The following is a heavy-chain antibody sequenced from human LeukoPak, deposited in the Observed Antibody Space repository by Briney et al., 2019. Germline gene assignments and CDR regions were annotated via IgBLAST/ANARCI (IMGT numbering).Heavy chain of an antibody. J-gene: IGHJ4*02. CDR2: IYYSGST. V-gene: IGHV4-59*01. CDR3: ARVSRGSADY. Sequence: PSETLSLTCTVSGGSISSYYWSWIRQPPGKGLEWIGYIYYSGSTNYNPPLKSRVTISVDTSKNQFSLKLSSVTAADTAVYYCARVSRGSADYWGQGTLVTVSS. CDR1: GGSISSYY. D-gene: IGHD3-10*01.